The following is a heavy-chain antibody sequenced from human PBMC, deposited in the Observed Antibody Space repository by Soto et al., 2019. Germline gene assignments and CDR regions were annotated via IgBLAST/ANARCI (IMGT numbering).Heavy chain of an antibody. CDR2: FYYSGRT. CDR1: GGSIRSTKYY. CDR3: ATPHSDLDP. D-gene: IGHD2-2*03. J-gene: IGHJ1*01. V-gene: IGHV4-39*01. Sequence: QLQLQESGPGLVKPSETLSLTCTVSGGSIRSTKYYWGWIRQPPGKGLEWIASFYYSGRTNYNPSLKGRANTPLDMSQNQVTPTLSSVTAAATAVYHCATPHSDLDPWGQGTLVIVSS.